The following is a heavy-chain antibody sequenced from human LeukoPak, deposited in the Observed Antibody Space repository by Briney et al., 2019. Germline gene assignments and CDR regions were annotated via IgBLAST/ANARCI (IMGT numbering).Heavy chain of an antibody. CDR3: ASDGFDI. CDR2: INDGSGNT. J-gene: IGHJ3*02. CDR1: GYGFTTYA. V-gene: IGHV1-3*01. Sequence: ASVKVSCKASGYGFTTYAMYWVRQAPGQRLEWMGWINDGSGNTKYSQKFQGRVTMTRDTSASTAYMELSSLRFEDTAVYYCASDGFDIWGQGTMVTVSS.